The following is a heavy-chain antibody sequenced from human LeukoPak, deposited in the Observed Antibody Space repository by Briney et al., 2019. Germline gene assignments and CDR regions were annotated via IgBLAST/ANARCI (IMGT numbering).Heavy chain of an antibody. D-gene: IGHD3-10*01. J-gene: IGHJ4*02. V-gene: IGHV3-21*01. CDR3: ARDGSGRVPEMSAPDY. Sequence: GGSLRLSCAASGFTFSSYSMNWVRQAPGKGLEWVSSISSSSSYIYYADSVKGRFTISRDDAKNSLYLQMNSLRAEDTAVYYCARDGSGRVPEMSAPDYWGQGTLVTVSS. CDR1: GFTFSSYS. CDR2: ISSSSSYI.